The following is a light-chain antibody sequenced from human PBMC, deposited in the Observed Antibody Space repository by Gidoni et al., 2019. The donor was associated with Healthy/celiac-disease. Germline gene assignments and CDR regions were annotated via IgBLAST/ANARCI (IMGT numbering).Light chain of an antibody. CDR2: DAS. CDR3: QQRSNAYT. CDR1: QSVSSY. V-gene: IGKV3-11*01. J-gene: IGKJ2*01. Sequence: EIVLTQSPATLSLSPGERAPLSCRASQSVSSYLAWYQQKPGQAPRLPIYDASNRATGIPARFSGSGSGTDFTLTISSLEPEDFAVYYCQQRSNAYTFXXXTKLEIK.